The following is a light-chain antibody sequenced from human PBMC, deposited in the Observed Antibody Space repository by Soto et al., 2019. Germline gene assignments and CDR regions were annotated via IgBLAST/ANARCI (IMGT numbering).Light chain of an antibody. V-gene: IGKV3-20*01. CDR1: QSVSSSY. CDR3: QQYGSSPRVT. Sequence: ELVLTQSPGTVSLSPGERATLSCRASQSVSSSYLAWYQQKPGQAPRLLIYGASSRATGIPDRFSGSGSGTDFTLTISRLEPEDFAVYYCQQYGSSPRVTFGQGTRLEIK. CDR2: GAS. J-gene: IGKJ5*01.